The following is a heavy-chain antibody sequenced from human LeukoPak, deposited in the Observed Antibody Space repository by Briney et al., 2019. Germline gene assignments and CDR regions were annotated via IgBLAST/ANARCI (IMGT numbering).Heavy chain of an antibody. CDR1: GGSISSYY. V-gene: IGHV4-59*08. J-gene: IGHJ6*03. CDR3: ARGGYGYSYYYMDV. D-gene: IGHD1-1*01. CDR2: IYYSGST. Sequence: SETLSLTCTVSGGSISSYYWSWIRQPPGKGLEWIGYIYYSGSTNYNPSLKSRVTISVDTSKNQFSLKLSSVTAADTAVYYCARGGYGYSYYYMDVWDKGTTVTVSS.